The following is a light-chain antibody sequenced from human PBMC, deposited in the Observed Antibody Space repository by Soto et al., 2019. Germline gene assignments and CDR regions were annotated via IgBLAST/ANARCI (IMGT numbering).Light chain of an antibody. CDR1: SSDVGSYNL. V-gene: IGLV2-23*02. Sequence: QSVLTQPASVSGSPGQSITISCTGTSSDVGSYNLVSWYQQHPGKAPKLMIYEVTKRPSGVSNRFSGSKSGNTASLTISGLQAEDEADYYCSSYASTGTSVVFGGGTKLTVL. J-gene: IGLJ2*01. CDR3: SSYASTGTSVV. CDR2: EVT.